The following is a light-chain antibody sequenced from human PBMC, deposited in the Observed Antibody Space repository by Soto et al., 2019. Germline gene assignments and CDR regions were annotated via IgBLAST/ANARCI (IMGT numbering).Light chain of an antibody. Sequence: EIVMTQSPATLSVSPGERATLSCSASQSVSSKLAWYQQKAGQAPRLLVYGASNRATGIPARFSGSGSGTEFTLTISSLQSEDFAVYYCQQYNSWPLTFGGGTKVDIK. CDR1: QSVSSK. CDR3: QQYNSWPLT. V-gene: IGKV3D-15*01. J-gene: IGKJ4*01. CDR2: GAS.